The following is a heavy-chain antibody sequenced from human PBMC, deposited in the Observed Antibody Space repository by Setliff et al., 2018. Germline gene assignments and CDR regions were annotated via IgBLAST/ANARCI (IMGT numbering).Heavy chain of an antibody. D-gene: IGHD6-19*01. J-gene: IGHJ6*02. CDR1: VW. CDR2: IKRITDSGTT. CDR3: TTSPISSGWHSNFDYNMDV. Sequence: VWMSWVRQAPGKGLEWVGRIKRITDSGTTDHAAPVKGRFTVSRDDSISTLYLQMNSLKTEDTAVYYCTTSPISSGWHSNFDYNMDVWGQGTTVTVSS. V-gene: IGHV3-15*01.